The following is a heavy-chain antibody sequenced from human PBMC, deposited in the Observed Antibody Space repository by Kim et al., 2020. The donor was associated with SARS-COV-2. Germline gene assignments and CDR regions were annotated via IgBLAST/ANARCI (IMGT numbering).Heavy chain of an antibody. J-gene: IGHJ1*01. CDR3: TTGGRAYCGGDSYNV. Sequence: GGSLRLSCAASGFTFSNAWMSWVRLAPGKGLEWVGLIKSKTDGGAIDYAAPVKGRVTISTDDSKNTLDLHMNSLKTEDTAVYYCTTGGRAYCGGDSYNVWRQGARDTVSS. CDR1: GFTFSNAW. CDR2: IKSKTDGGAI. V-gene: IGHV3-15*01. D-gene: IGHD2-21*02.